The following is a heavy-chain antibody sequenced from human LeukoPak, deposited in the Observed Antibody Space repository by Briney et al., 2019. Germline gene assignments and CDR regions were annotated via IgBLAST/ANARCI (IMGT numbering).Heavy chain of an antibody. CDR2: ISPVGETT. CDR1: GFTFSSIS. V-gene: IGHV3-21*06. CDR3: TRDLPVPSLVRGIIIYGLIDY. D-gene: IGHD3-10*01. Sequence: GGSLRLSCEASGFTFSSISMNWVRQPPGKGLEWVFSISPVGETTYHADSVKGRFTTSRDNAKSSLYLQMNSLRAEDTALYYCTRDLPVPSLVRGIIIYGLIDYWGQGTLVTVSS. J-gene: IGHJ4*02.